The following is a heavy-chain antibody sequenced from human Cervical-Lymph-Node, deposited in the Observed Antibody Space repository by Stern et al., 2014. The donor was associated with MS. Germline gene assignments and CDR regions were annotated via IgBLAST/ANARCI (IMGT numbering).Heavy chain of an antibody. D-gene: IGHD6-6*01. V-gene: IGHV5-51*04. CDR2: ISPYDSDT. CDR1: GYSFTIYY. Sequence: MQLVQSGAEVKKPGESLKISCKLSGYSFTIYYIAWVRQMPGKGLECMGDISPYDSDTTDSPCFQGQVTISADTPIPPAYLQWSSLRASDTAMYYCARHVQGFDYWGQGTLVTVSS. CDR3: ARHVQGFDY. J-gene: IGHJ4*02.